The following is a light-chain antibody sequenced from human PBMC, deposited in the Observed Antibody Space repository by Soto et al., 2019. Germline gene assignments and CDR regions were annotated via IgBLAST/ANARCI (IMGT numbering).Light chain of an antibody. CDR2: EVS. Sequence: QSVLTQPASVSGSPGQSITISCTGTSSDVGGYNYVSWYQQHPGKAPKLMIYEVSNRPSGVSNRFSGSKSGNTASLTISGVQDEDEADYYCSSYTSSSTYYVFGTGTKLTVL. CDR1: SSDVGGYNY. CDR3: SSYTSSSTYYV. V-gene: IGLV2-14*01. J-gene: IGLJ1*01.